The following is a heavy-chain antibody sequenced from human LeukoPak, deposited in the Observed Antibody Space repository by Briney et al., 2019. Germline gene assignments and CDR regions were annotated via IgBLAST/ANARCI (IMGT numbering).Heavy chain of an antibody. CDR1: GGTFSSYA. Sequence: ASVKVSCKASGGTFSSYAISWVRQAPGQGLEWMGRIIPILGIATYAQEFQGRVTITADKSTSTAYMEPSSLRSEDTAVYYCARATMVRGVILDYWGQGTLVTVSS. D-gene: IGHD3-10*01. J-gene: IGHJ4*02. CDR2: IIPILGIA. V-gene: IGHV1-69*04. CDR3: ARATMVRGVILDY.